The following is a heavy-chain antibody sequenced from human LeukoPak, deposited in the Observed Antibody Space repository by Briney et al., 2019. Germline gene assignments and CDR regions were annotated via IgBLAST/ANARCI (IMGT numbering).Heavy chain of an antibody. V-gene: IGHV3-74*01. Sequence: GGSLRLSCAASGFTFSSYSMHWVRQAPGKVLVWVSCIKSDGSSTSIADSAKGRFTISRDNAKNTVYLQMNSLRAEDTAVYYCVRDNRSYNFDYWGQGTLVTVSS. J-gene: IGHJ4*02. CDR1: GFTFSSYS. CDR2: IKSDGSST. CDR3: VRDNRSYNFDY. D-gene: IGHD1-26*01.